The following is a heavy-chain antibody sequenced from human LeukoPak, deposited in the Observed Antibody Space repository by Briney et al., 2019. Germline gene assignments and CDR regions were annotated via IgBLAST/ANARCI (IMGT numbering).Heavy chain of an antibody. D-gene: IGHD1-26*01. CDR1: GFTFSSYG. CDR2: ISYDGSNK. J-gene: IGHJ4*02. CDR3: AKVHHSGSYLGY. V-gene: IGHV3-30*18. Sequence: PGRSPRLSCAASGFTFSSYGMHWVRQAPGKGLEWVAVISYDGSNKYYADSVKGRFTISRDNSKNTLYLQMNSLRAEDTAVYYCAKVHHSGSYLGYWGQGTLVTVSS.